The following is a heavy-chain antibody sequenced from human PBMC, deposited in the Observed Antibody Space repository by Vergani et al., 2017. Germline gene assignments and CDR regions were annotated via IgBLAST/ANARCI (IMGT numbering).Heavy chain of an antibody. Sequence: VQLVESGGGLVKPGGSLRLSCQTSGFNFGEYGVSWVRQAPGKGLEWIGFIRSKTYGATTEYAASVRGRFTISRDDSKGIAYLQMSSLKKEDTAVYRCAVEIYDYGGSRDFDYWGQGTLVVVSS. CDR2: IRSKTYGATT. V-gene: IGHV3-49*04. CDR3: AVEIYDYGGSRDFDY. J-gene: IGHJ4*02. D-gene: IGHD4-23*01. CDR1: GFNFGEYG.